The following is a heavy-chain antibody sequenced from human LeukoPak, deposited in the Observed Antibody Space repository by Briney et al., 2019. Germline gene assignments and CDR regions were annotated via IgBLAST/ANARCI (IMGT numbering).Heavy chain of an antibody. CDR2: ISAYNGNT. J-gene: IGHJ3*02. D-gene: IGHD3-10*01. CDR1: GYTFTSYG. V-gene: IGHV1-18*01. Sequence: GASVKVSCKASGYTFTSYGISWVRQAPGQGLEWMGWISAYNGNTNYAQKLQGRVTMTTDTSTSTAYMELRSLRSDDTAVYYCARGYGSGSYYNHVAAFDIWGQGTMVTVSS. CDR3: ARGYGSGSYYNHVAAFDI.